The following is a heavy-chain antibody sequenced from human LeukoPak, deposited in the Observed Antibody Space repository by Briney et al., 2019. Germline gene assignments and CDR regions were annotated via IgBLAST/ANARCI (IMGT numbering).Heavy chain of an antibody. Sequence: PGGSLRLSCAASGFTFSSYWMHWVRPAPGKGLVWMSRINTDESSTSYADSVKGRFTISRDNAKNSLYLQMNSMRDEDTAVYYCARDDYYYDSYYYMDVWGKGTTVTVSS. D-gene: IGHD3-22*01. J-gene: IGHJ6*03. CDR3: ARDDYYYDSYYYMDV. CDR2: INTDESST. V-gene: IGHV3-74*01. CDR1: GFTFSSYW.